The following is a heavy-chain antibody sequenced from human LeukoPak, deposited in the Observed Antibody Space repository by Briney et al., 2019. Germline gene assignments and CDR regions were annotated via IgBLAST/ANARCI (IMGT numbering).Heavy chain of an antibody. V-gene: IGHV1-8*03. J-gene: IGHJ2*01. D-gene: IGHD6-6*01. CDR2: MNPNSGNT. Sequence: ASVKVSCKASGYTFTSYDINWVRQAPGQGLEWMGWMNPNSGNTGYAQKFQGRVTITRNTSISTAYMELSSLRSEDTAVYYCARVGRIAAPPLDWYFDLWGRGTLVTVSS. CDR1: GYTFTSYD. CDR3: ARVGRIAAPPLDWYFDL.